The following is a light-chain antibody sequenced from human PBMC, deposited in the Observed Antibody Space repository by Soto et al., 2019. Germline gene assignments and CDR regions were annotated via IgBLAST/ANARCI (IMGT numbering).Light chain of an antibody. CDR1: SSDVGGYNY. V-gene: IGLV2-14*01. CDR3: SSYTSSSTRVV. CDR2: DVS. Sequence: QSALTQPASVSGSPGQSITISCPGTSSDVGGYNYVSWYQQHPGKAPKLMIYDVSNRPSGVSNRFSGSKSGNTASLTISGLQAEDEADYYCSSYTSSSTRVVFGGGTQLTVL. J-gene: IGLJ2*01.